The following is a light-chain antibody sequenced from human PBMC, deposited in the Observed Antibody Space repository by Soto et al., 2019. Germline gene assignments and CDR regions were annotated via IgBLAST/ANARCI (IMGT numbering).Light chain of an antibody. CDR2: EVT. CDR1: SSDVGGYDY. Sequence: QSVLTQPPSASGCPLQSVTISCTGTSSDVGGYDYVSWYQQHPGKAPTLMIYEVTIRPSGVSDRFSGSKSGNTASLTVSGLQAEDEADYYCSSYTGGNPSYVFGTGTKVTVL. CDR3: SSYTGGNPSYV. V-gene: IGLV2-8*01. J-gene: IGLJ1*01.